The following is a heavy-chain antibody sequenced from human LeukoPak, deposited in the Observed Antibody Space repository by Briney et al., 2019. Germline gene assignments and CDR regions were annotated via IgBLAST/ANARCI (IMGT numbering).Heavy chain of an antibody. V-gene: IGHV3-15*01. Sequence: GGSLRLSCVVSGFSFSEAWMNWVRQAPGKGLEWVARIKSKVESGATDYAASVKGRFTISRDGSKNTVYLQMNSLTTEDTAVYYCGLGSGRSDFDYWGQGTLVTVSS. CDR2: IKSKVESGAT. CDR1: GFSFSEAW. J-gene: IGHJ4*02. CDR3: GLGSGRSDFDY. D-gene: IGHD3-10*01.